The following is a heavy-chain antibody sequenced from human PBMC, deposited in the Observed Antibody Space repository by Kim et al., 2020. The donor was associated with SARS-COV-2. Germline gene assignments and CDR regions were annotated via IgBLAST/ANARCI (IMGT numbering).Heavy chain of an antibody. CDR1: GFTFSSYS. Sequence: GGSLRLSCAASGFTFSSYSMNWVRQAPGKGLEWVSSISGSSSYIYYADSVKGRFTISRDNAKNSLYLQMNSLRAEDTAVYYCAISYSSDYWGQGTLVTVSS. CDR2: ISGSSSYI. CDR3: AISYSSDY. J-gene: IGHJ4*02. V-gene: IGHV3-21*01. D-gene: IGHD6-13*01.